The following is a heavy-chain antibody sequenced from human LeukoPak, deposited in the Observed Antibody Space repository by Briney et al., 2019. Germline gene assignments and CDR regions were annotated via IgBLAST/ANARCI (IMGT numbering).Heavy chain of an antibody. CDR3: AKDLFGFYYDSSGLDY. CDR1: GFTFDDYA. Sequence: PGGSLRLSCAASGFTFDDYAMHWVRQAPGKGLEWVSGISWNSGSIGYADSVKGRFTISRDNAKNSLYLQMNSLRAEDTALYYCAKDLFGFYYDSSGLDYWSQGTLVTVSS. J-gene: IGHJ4*02. CDR2: ISWNSGSI. D-gene: IGHD3-22*01. V-gene: IGHV3-9*01.